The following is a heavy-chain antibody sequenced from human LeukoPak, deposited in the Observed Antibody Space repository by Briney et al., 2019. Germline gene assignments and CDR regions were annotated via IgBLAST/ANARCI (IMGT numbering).Heavy chain of an antibody. CDR1: GFTFNSYA. D-gene: IGHD3-22*01. Sequence: GGSLRLSCAASGFTFNSYAMHWVRQAPGKGLEWVAVISYDGSNRNHAGSVKGRVTISRDNSKNTLFLQMNSLRVEDTAVYYWARGGTEIYYRYYGMDVWGQGTTVTVSS. CDR2: ISYDGSNR. V-gene: IGHV3-30*04. CDR3: ARGGTEIYYRYYGMDV. J-gene: IGHJ6*02.